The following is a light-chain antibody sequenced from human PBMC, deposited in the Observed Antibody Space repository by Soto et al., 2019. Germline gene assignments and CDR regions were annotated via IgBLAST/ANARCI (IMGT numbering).Light chain of an antibody. CDR3: QQYGSSPGT. CDR2: GAS. CDR1: QSVSSNY. J-gene: IGKJ1*01. Sequence: EIVLTQSPGTLSLSPGERATLSCRASQSVSSNYLAWYQQKPGQAPRLLIYGASSRATGIPDRFSGSGSETDFTLTISRLEPEDFAEYYCQQYGSSPGTFGQGTKVEIK. V-gene: IGKV3-20*01.